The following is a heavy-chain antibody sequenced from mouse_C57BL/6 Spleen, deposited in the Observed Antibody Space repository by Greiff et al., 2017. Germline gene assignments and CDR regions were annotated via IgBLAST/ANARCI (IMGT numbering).Heavy chain of an antibody. CDR3: ARGGGTTVVVPFDY. Sequence: QVQLQQSGAELVMPGASVKLSCKASGYTFTSYWMHWVKQRPGQGLEWIGEIDPSDSYTNYNQKFKGKSTLTVDKSSSTAYMQLSSLTSEDSAVYYCARGGGTTVVVPFDYWGQGTTLTVSS. J-gene: IGHJ2*01. CDR1: GYTFTSYW. CDR2: IDPSDSYT. D-gene: IGHD1-1*01. V-gene: IGHV1-69*01.